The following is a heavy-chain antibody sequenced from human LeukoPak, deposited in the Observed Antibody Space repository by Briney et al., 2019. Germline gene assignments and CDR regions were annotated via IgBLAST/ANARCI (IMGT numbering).Heavy chain of an antibody. CDR1: GYTFTTHY. CDR3: ARKAPHDTSGWYFDL. J-gene: IGHJ2*01. CDR2: INPSDGGA. V-gene: IGHV1-46*01. D-gene: IGHD3-22*01. Sequence: ASVKVSCKASGYTFTTHYIHWVRQAPGQGLEWMGIINPSDGGASFAQKFQGRLTMSRDTSTSTLYMELSSLRSEDTAIYYCARKAPHDTSGWYFDLWGRGTLVTVSS.